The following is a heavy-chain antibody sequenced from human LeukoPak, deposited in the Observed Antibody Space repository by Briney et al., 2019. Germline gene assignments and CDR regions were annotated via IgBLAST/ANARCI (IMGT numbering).Heavy chain of an antibody. J-gene: IGHJ4*02. CDR3: AKGSNWGSGYYFDY. Sequence: GGSLRLSCTGSGFTVNSNYMSWVRQAPGKGLEWVSVIYSGGSTFYADSVKGRFTISRDNAKNTLHLQMNSLRAEDTAEYFCAKGSNWGSGYYFDYWGQGTLVTVSS. CDR2: IYSGGST. V-gene: IGHV3-53*01. D-gene: IGHD7-27*01. CDR1: GFTVNSNY.